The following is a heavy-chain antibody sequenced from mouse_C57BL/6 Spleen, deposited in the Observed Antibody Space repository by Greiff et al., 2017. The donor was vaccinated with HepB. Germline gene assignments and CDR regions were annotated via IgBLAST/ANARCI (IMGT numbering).Heavy chain of an antibody. CDR2: IDPETGGT. CDR1: GYTFTDYE. V-gene: IGHV1-15*01. Sequence: VQLQQSGAELVRPGASVTLSCKASGYTFTDYEMHWVKQTPVHGLEWIGAIDPETGGTAYNQKFKGKAILTADKSSSTAYMELRSLTSEDSAVYICTRDGYDAWFAYSGQGTLVTVSA. CDR3: TRDGYDAWFAY. J-gene: IGHJ3*01. D-gene: IGHD2-2*01.